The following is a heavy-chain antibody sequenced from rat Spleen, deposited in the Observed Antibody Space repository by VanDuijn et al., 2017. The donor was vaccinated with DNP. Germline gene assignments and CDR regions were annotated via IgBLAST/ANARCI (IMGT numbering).Heavy chain of an antibody. J-gene: IGHJ2*01. Sequence: EVQLVESGGGLVQPGRSLKLSCAVSGITFSDHNMAWVRQAPKKRLEWVATISYDGSDTYYRDSMKCRFTISRDHAKSTLYLQMDSLRSEETATYYCAGRPPPTRGPFDYWGQGVTVTVSS. CDR3: AGRPPPTRGPFDY. CDR2: ISYDGSDT. CDR1: GITFSDHN. V-gene: IGHV5-7*01. D-gene: IGHD1-4*01.